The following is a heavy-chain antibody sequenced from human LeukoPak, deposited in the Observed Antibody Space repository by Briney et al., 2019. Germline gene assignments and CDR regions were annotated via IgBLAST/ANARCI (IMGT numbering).Heavy chain of an antibody. D-gene: IGHD6-13*01. J-gene: IGHJ6*03. Sequence: GGSLRLSCAASGFTFDDYGMNWVRQAPGKGPEWVSGINWNGGSTGYADSVKGRFTISRDNAKNSLYLQMNSLRAEDTALYYCARDLGSSWYVHYYYYMDVWGKGTTVTVSS. CDR2: INWNGGST. CDR3: ARDLGSSWYVHYYYYMDV. V-gene: IGHV3-20*04. CDR1: GFTFDDYG.